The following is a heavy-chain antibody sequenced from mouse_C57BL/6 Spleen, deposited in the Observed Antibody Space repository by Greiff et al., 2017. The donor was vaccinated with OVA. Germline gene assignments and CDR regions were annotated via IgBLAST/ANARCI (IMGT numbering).Heavy chain of an antibody. CDR3: ARGRDYGSSYGDY. D-gene: IGHD1-1*01. V-gene: IGHV1-64*01. J-gene: IGHJ2*01. CDR1: GYTFTSYR. Sequence: QVQLQQPGAELVKPGASVKLSCKASGYTFTSYRMHWVKQRPGQGLEWIGMIHPNSGSTNYNEKFKSKATLTVDKSSSTAYMQLSSLTSEDSAVYYCARGRDYGSSYGDYWGQGTTLTVSS. CDR2: IHPNSGST.